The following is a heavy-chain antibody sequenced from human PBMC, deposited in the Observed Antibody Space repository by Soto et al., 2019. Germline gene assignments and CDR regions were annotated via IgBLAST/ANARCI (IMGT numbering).Heavy chain of an antibody. CDR2: ISGSGGST. J-gene: IGHJ4*02. Sequence: GGSLILSCAXSGFTFSSYAMSWVRQAPGKGLEWVSAISGSGGSTYYADSVKGRFTISRDNSKNTLYLQMNSLRAEDTAVYYCAKGDYDFWSGYFDYWGQGTLVTVSS. CDR1: GFTFSSYA. D-gene: IGHD3-3*01. CDR3: AKGDYDFWSGYFDY. V-gene: IGHV3-23*01.